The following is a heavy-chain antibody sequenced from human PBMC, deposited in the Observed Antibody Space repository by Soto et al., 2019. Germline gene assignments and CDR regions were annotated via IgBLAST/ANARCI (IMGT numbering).Heavy chain of an antibody. V-gene: IGHV4-59*01. J-gene: IGHJ4*02. CDR1: GDSIRTYY. CDR3: ARAISSGWSYDY. CDR2: INYSGNT. Sequence: SETLSLTCTVSGDSIRTYYWSWIRQPPGKGLEWIGYINYSGNTNYNPSLKGRVTISVDTSKNQFSLKLSSVTAADTAVYYCARAISSGWSYDYWGQGALVTVPQ. D-gene: IGHD6-19*01.